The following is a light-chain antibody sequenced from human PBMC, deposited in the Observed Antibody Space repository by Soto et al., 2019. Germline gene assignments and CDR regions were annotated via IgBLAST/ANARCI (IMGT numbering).Light chain of an antibody. J-gene: IGLJ2*01. CDR2: EVN. Sequence: QSVLTQPASVSGSPGQSITISCTGTSSDVGGYNFVSWYQQYPGKAPKLIIFEVNNRPSGISSRFSGSKSGNTASLTISGLQAEDEADYYCAAWDDSLTGVVFGGGTKLTVL. CDR1: SSDVGGYNF. V-gene: IGLV2-14*01. CDR3: AAWDDSLTGVV.